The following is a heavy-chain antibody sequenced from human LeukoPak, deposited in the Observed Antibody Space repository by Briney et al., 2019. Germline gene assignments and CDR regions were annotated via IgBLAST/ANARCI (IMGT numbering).Heavy chain of an antibody. CDR2: ISAYNGNT. J-gene: IGHJ4*02. CDR1: GYTFTSYG. V-gene: IGHV1-18*04. CDR3: ARAVGEIVVVPAAMDY. Sequence: GASVKVACTASGYTFTSYGINWVRHAPGQGLELMGWISAYNGNTNYAQKLQGRVTMTTDTSTSTAYMELRSLRSDDTAVYYCARAVGEIVVVPAAMDYWGQGTLVTVSS. D-gene: IGHD2-2*01.